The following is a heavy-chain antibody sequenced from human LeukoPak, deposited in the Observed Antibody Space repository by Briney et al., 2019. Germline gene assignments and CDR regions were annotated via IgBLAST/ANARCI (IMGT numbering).Heavy chain of an antibody. CDR3: ARVNYYDILTGYYMGAPNWFDP. Sequence: SETLSLTCAVSGGSFSGYYWSWIRQPPGKGLEWIGEINHSGSTNYNPSLKSRVTISVDTSKNQFYLKLSSVTAADTAVYYCARVNYYDILTGYYMGAPNWFDPWGQGTLVTVSS. D-gene: IGHD3-9*01. CDR1: GGSFSGYY. V-gene: IGHV4-34*01. J-gene: IGHJ5*02. CDR2: INHSGST.